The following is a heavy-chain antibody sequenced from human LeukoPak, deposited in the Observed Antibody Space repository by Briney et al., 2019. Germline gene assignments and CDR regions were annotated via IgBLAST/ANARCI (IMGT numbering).Heavy chain of an antibody. CDR2: IIPSGGDT. V-gene: IGHV1-46*01. J-gene: IGHJ4*02. Sequence: ASVKVSCKASGYTFTSYGISWVRQAPGQGLEWMGVIIPSGGDTSYAQKFQGRVTMTRDTSTSTVYMELSSLRSEDTAVYFCARGAGDYWGQGTLVTVSS. D-gene: IGHD6-19*01. CDR3: ARGAGDY. CDR1: GYTFTSYG.